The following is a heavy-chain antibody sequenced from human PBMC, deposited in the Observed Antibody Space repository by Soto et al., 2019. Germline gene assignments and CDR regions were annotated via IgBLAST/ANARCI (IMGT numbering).Heavy chain of an antibody. Sequence: GGSLRLSCAPSGFTFSSYAMSWVRQAPGKGLEWVSAISASAATTYYADSVKGRFTISRDNSRNTLYLQMNSLGAEDTAIYYCAKLGAYSTSAIDSWGQGALVTVSS. D-gene: IGHD6-6*01. V-gene: IGHV3-23*01. J-gene: IGHJ4*02. CDR1: GFTFSSYA. CDR2: ISASAATT. CDR3: AKLGAYSTSAIDS.